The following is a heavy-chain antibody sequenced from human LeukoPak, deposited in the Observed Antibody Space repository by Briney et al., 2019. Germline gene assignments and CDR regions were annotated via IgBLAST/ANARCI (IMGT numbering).Heavy chain of an antibody. CDR1: RFTFSSYA. CDR2: ISGSGGST. V-gene: IGHV3-23*01. D-gene: IGHD2-15*01. Sequence: GGSLRLSCAASRFTFSSYAMSWVRQAPGKGLEWVSGISGSGGSTYYADSVKGRFTISRDNSKNTLYLQMNSPRAEDTAVYYCAKVTVTMAATGDYWGQGSLVTVSS. J-gene: IGHJ4*02. CDR3: AKVTVTMAATGDY.